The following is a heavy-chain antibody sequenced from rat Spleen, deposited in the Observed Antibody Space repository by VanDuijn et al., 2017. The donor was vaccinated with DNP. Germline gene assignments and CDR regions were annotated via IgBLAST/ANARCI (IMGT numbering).Heavy chain of an antibody. D-gene: IGHD1-9*01. Sequence: EVQLVESGGGPVQPGRSLKLSCVASGFIFSNYWMTWIRQAPGRGLEWVESITNTGGNVYYPDSVKGRFTISRDNAQSTLYLQMDSLRSEDTATYYCAREGYIPFDYWGQGVMVTVSS. V-gene: IGHV5-31*01. CDR2: ITNTGGNV. CDR1: GFIFSNYW. J-gene: IGHJ2*01. CDR3: AREGYIPFDY.